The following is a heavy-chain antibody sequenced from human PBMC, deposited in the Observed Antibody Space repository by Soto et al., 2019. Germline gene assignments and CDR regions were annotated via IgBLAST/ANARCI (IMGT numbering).Heavy chain of an antibody. CDR1: GFSLSTSGVG. CDR3: AHSVLSVQSYDSSGYYPDDFDI. CDR2: IYWNDDK. D-gene: IGHD3-22*01. Sequence: SGPTLVNPTQTLTLTCTFSGFSLSTSGVGVGWIRQPPGKALEWLALIYWNDDKRYSPSLKSRLTITKDTSKNQVVLTMTNMDPVDTATYYCAHSVLSVQSYDSSGYYPDDFDIWGQGTMDTVSS. J-gene: IGHJ3*02. V-gene: IGHV2-5*01.